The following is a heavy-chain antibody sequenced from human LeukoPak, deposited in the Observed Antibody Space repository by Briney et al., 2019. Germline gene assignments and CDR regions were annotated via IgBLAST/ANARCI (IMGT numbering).Heavy chain of an antibody. CDR1: GFTFSSYA. V-gene: IGHV3-30-3*01. CDR2: ISYDGSNK. CDR3: ARKASIAARVFDY. J-gene: IGHJ4*02. D-gene: IGHD6-6*01. Sequence: PGRSLRLSCAASGFTFSSYAMHWVRQAPGKGLEWVAVISYDGSNKYYADSVKGRFTISRDNSKNALYLQMNSLRAEDTAVYYCARKASIAARVFDYWGQGTLVTVSS.